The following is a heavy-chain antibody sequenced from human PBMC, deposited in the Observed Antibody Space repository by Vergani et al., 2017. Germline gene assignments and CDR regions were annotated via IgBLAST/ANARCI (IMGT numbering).Heavy chain of an antibody. Sequence: EVQLVESGGGLVQPGGSLRLSCAASGFTFSSYWMSWVRQAPGKGLEGVANIKQDGSEKYYVDSVKGRFTISRDNSKNSLYLQMNSLRDEDTAVYYCARGGDIVPNGDYWGQGTLVTVSS. CDR3: ARGGDIVPNGDY. CDR2: IKQDGSEK. J-gene: IGHJ4*02. CDR1: GFTFSSYW. V-gene: IGHV3-7*01. D-gene: IGHD2-8*01.